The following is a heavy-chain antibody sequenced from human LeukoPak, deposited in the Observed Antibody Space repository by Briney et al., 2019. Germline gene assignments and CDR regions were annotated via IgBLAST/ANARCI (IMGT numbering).Heavy chain of an antibody. V-gene: IGHV3-23*01. CDR3: AKDNMVHISGYYYYFDY. Sequence: GGSLRLSCAASGFTFSSYAMSWVRQAPGKGLEWVSAISGSGGSTYYADSVKGRFTISRDNSKNTLYLQMNSLRAEDTAVYYCAKDNMVHISGYYYYFDYWGQGTLVTVSS. J-gene: IGHJ4*02. CDR1: GFTFSSYA. D-gene: IGHD3-22*01. CDR2: ISGSGGST.